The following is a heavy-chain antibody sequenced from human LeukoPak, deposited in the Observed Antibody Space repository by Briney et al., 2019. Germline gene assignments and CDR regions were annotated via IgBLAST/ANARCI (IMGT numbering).Heavy chain of an antibody. Sequence: SQTLSLTCTVSGGSISSGSYYWSWIRQPAGKGLEWIGRIYTSGSTNYNPSLKSRVTIPVDTSKNQFSLKLSSVTAADTAVYYCARGGCSSTSCSIDPWGQGTLVTVSS. V-gene: IGHV4-61*02. CDR1: GGSISSGSYY. D-gene: IGHD2-2*01. J-gene: IGHJ5*02. CDR2: IYTSGST. CDR3: ARGGCSSTSCSIDP.